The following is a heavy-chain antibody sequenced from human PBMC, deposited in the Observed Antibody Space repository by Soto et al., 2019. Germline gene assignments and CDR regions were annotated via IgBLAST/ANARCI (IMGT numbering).Heavy chain of an antibody. CDR3: VKEPDV. Sequence: EVQLLESGGGLVQPGGSLRVSCEASGFIFSTYSMTWVRQVPGKGLEWVAAVSPSGDSTYYADSLKGRLTISRDNSKNTVFLQMNSLSADDTGLYYCVKEPDVWGQGISVTVSS. V-gene: IGHV3-23*01. CDR2: VSPSGDST. CDR1: GFIFSTYS. J-gene: IGHJ6*02.